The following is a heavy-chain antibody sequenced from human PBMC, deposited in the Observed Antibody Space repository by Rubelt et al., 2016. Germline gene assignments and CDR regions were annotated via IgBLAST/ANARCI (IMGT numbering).Heavy chain of an antibody. CDR1: GGTISSYY. V-gene: IGHV4-59*08. CDR3: ARVYYDSSGYHRGGYYYMDV. CDR2: IYYSGST. Sequence: QLQLQESGPGLVKPSETLSLTCTVSGGTISSYYWSWIRQPPGKGLEWIGYIYYSGSTNYNPSLKSLVTISVDTSKNQFSLKLSSVTAADTAVYYCARVYYDSSGYHRGGYYYMDVWGKGTTVTVSS. D-gene: IGHD3-22*01. J-gene: IGHJ6*03.